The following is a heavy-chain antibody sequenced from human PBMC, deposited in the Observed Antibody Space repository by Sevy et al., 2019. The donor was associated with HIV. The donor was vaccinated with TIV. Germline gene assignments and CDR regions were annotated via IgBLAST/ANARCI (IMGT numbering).Heavy chain of an antibody. CDR1: GFIFSGYS. J-gene: IGHJ4*02. V-gene: IGHV3-48*02. D-gene: IGHD6-19*01. Sequence: GGSLRLSCAVSGFIFSGYSMNWVRQAPGKGLEWVSYISSSSDIIYYADSVKGRFTISRDNARNSLYLQMNSLRDEDTAVYYCARTIAGAEAFDFWGQGALVTGSS. CDR3: ARTIAGAEAFDF. CDR2: ISSSSDII.